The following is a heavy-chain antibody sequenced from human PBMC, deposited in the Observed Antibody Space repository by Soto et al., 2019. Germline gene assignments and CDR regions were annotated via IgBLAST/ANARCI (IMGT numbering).Heavy chain of an antibody. CDR3: AHGFYYDFWSGYID. V-gene: IGHV2-5*01. J-gene: IGHJ4*02. CDR2: IYWNDDK. Sequence: QITLKESGPTLVKPTQTLTLTCTFSGFSLSTSGVGVGWIRQPPGKALEWLALIYWNDDKRYSPSLKSRLTITKDTSKNPVVLTMPNMDTVDTAPYYCAHGFYYDFWSGYIDWGQGTLVTVSS. CDR1: GFSLSTSGVG. D-gene: IGHD3-3*01.